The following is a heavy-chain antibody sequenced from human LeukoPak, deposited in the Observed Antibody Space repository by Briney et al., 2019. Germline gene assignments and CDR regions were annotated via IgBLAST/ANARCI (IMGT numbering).Heavy chain of an antibody. J-gene: IGHJ4*02. Sequence: GGSLRLSCAASGYTFSSYEMNWVRQAPGKGLEWVSKISSSGSIIYYADSVKGRFTISRDNAKNSLYLQMNSLRVEDTAVYHCARRDGYKLDWGQGTLVTVSS. CDR3: ARRDGYKLD. V-gene: IGHV3-48*03. CDR2: ISSSGSII. D-gene: IGHD5-24*01. CDR1: GYTFSSYE.